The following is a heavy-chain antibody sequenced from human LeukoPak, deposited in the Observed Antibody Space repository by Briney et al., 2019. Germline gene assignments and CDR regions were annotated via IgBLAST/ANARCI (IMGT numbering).Heavy chain of an antibody. Sequence: GGSLRLSCTASGFTFSGYSMNWIRQAPGKGLEWVSSFGTRSTSIYHAGSVKGRFAISRDNAKNSLYLQMNSLRAEDTALYYCAREVSEGFDFWGQGTLVAISS. CDR3: AREVSEGFDF. CDR2: FGTRSTSI. J-gene: IGHJ4*02. D-gene: IGHD3-22*01. V-gene: IGHV3-21*01. CDR1: GFTFSGYS.